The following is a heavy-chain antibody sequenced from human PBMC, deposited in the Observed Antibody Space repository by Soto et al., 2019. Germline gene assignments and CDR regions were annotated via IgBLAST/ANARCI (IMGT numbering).Heavy chain of an antibody. V-gene: IGHV4-30-4*01. J-gene: IGHJ5*02. CDR2: IYYSGST. CDR3: AGFSEVAATEINWFDP. CDR1: RASINSGDYY. Sequence: SETLSLTCTLSRASINSGDYYWSWIRQPPGKGLEWIGYIYYSGSTDYNPSLKSRVTISVDTSKNQFSLKLSSVTAADTAVYYCAGFSEVAATEINWFDPWCQGTLVTVSS. D-gene: IGHD2-15*01.